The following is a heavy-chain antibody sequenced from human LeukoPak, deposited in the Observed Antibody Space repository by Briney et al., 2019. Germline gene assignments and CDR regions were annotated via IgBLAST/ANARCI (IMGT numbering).Heavy chain of an antibody. D-gene: IGHD2-21*02. J-gene: IGHJ4*02. Sequence: PGGSLRLSCAASGFTFSASWMTWVRQTPGKRLERVANINKDGSETYYVDSVRGRFSISRDNAKNSMYLEMNSLRAEDTAVYYCAKDEPAYCGGDCYLDYWGQGTLVTVSS. CDR2: INKDGSET. CDR1: GFTFSASW. V-gene: IGHV3-7*03. CDR3: AKDEPAYCGGDCYLDY.